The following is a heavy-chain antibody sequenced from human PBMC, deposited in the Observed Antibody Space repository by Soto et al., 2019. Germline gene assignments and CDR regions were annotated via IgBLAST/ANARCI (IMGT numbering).Heavy chain of an antibody. J-gene: IGHJ4*02. CDR2: IYYSGST. CDR1: GGSISSGGYY. Sequence: QVQLQESGPGLVKPSQTLSLTCTVSGGSISSGGYYWSWIRQHPGKGLEWIGYIYYSGSTYYNPSLKSRVTISVDKSKNQCSLKLSSVTAADTAVYYCARDRECSGGTCYNYFDYWGQGTLVTVSS. CDR3: ARDRECSGGTCYNYFDY. D-gene: IGHD2-15*01. V-gene: IGHV4-31*03.